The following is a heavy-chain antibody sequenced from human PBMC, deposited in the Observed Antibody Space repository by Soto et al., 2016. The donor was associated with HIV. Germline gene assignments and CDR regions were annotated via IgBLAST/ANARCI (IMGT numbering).Heavy chain of an antibody. CDR1: GFIFSDHY. CDR2: TRNKANSYTT. CDR3: ARERGSYSXYDQEYFDY. J-gene: IGHJ4*03. Sequence: EVQLVESGGGLVQPGGSLRLSCAASGFIFSDHYMDWVRQPPGKGLEWVGRTRNKANSYTTEYAASVKGRFTISRDDSKNSLYLQMNSLKTEDTAVYYCARERGSYSXYDQEYFDYWARDPGHRLL. D-gene: IGHD5-12*01. V-gene: IGHV3-72*01.